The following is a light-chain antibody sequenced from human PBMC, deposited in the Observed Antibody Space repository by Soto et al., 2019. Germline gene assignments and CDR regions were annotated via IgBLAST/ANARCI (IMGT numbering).Light chain of an antibody. CDR2: RTS. Sequence: EIVMTQSPATLSVSPGDGATLSCRASQGIGNTLAWYQQKPGQTPRLLIYRTSIRATGVPAGFSGSASGTEFTLTITSLQSEDFAVYYCQHYANWPLTFGGGTKIESK. V-gene: IGKV3-15*01. CDR1: QGIGNT. CDR3: QHYANWPLT. J-gene: IGKJ4*01.